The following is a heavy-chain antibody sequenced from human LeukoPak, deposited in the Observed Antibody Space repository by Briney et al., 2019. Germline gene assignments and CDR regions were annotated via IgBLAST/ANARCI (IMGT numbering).Heavy chain of an antibody. D-gene: IGHD6-13*01. CDR3: ARIRGSGSSWLFGY. V-gene: IGHV4-38-2*01. CDR2: VYHSGHT. CDR1: GHSIGSGYY. Sequence: SETLSPTCAVSGHSIGSGYYWAWIRQSPGKGLQWIASVYHSGHTYYNPSLLSRVTISVDTSEKQFSLNLRSVTAADTAVYYCARIRGSGSSWLFGYWGQGTLVTVSS. J-gene: IGHJ4*02.